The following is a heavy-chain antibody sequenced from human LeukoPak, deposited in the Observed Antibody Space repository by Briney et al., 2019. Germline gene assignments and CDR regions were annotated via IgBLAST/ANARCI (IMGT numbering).Heavy chain of an antibody. CDR3: ARQGYSGHSQGAADY. V-gene: IGHV1-18*04. CDR1: GYTFTDYY. J-gene: IGHJ4*02. D-gene: IGHD4-23*01. CDR2: ISAYNGNT. Sequence: ASVKVSCKTSGYTFTDYYIHWVRQAPGQGLEWMGWISAYNGNTNYAQKFQGRVTMTTDTSTSTAHMELRSLRSDDTAVYYCARQGYSGHSQGAADYWGQGTLVTASS.